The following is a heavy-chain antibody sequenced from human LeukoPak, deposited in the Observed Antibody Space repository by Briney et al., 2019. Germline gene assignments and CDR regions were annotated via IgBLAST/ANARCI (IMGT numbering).Heavy chain of an antibody. CDR1: GFTFSSYG. D-gene: IGHD3-10*01. CDR3: AKDLEYYYGSGRDY. CDR2: ISYDGSNK. J-gene: IGHJ4*02. Sequence: GGSLRLSCAASGFTFSSYGMHWVRQAPGKGLEWVAVISYDGSNKYYADSVKGRFTISRDNSQNTLYLQMNSLRAEDTAVYYCAKDLEYYYGSGRDYWGQGTLVTVSS. V-gene: IGHV3-30*18.